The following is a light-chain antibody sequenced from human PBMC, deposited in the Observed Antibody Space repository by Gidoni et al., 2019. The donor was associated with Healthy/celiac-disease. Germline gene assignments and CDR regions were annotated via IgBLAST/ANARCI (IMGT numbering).Light chain of an antibody. Sequence: DGVMNQSQLSLPVTLGQPASISCRSSQSLVYSDGNTYVNWFQQRPGPSPMRLIYKFSNRDSGVPDRFSGSGSGTDFTLKISRVEAEDVGVYYCMQGTHWPPWTFGQGTKVEIK. CDR1: QSLVYSDGNTY. CDR2: KFS. V-gene: IGKV2-30*01. J-gene: IGKJ1*01. CDR3: MQGTHWPPWT.